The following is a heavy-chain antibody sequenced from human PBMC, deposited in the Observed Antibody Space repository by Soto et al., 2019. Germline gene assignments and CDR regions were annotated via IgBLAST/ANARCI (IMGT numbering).Heavy chain of an antibody. D-gene: IGHD6-13*01. CDR2: MNSDGTTT. V-gene: IGHV3-74*01. CDR3: ARVFSAAARLINWFDP. Sequence: GGSLKLSCAASGFTFGNYWMHWVCQPQGKGLEWVSRMNSDGTTTNYADSMKGGYTVSRDNAKNTVYLQMNRLRGEDTAVYYCARVFSAAARLINWFDPWGQGTLVTVSS. J-gene: IGHJ5*02. CDR1: GFTFGNYW.